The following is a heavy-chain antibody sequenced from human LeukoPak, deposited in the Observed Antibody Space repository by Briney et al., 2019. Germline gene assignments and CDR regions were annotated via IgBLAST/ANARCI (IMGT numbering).Heavy chain of an antibody. CDR3: ARALYGERSWFDP. V-gene: IGHV4-59*01. CDR1: GGSISSYY. J-gene: IGHJ5*02. CDR2: IYYSGST. Sequence: PSETLSLTCTVSGGSISSYYWSWIRQPPGKGLEWIGYIYYSGSTNYNPSLKSRVTISVDTSKNQFSLKLSSVTAADTAVYYCARALYGERSWFDPWGRGTLVTVSS. D-gene: IGHD4-17*01.